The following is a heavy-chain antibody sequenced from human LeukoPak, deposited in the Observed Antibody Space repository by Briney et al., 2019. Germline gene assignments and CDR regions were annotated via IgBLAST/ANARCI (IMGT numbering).Heavy chain of an antibody. J-gene: IGHJ4*02. V-gene: IGHV3-48*04. CDR1: GFTFSSYS. CDR3: ARDGGVYCSGGSCYATPHFDY. Sequence: GGSLRLSCAASGFTFSSYSMNWVRQAPGKGLEWVSYISSSSSTIYYADSVKGRFTISRDNAKNSLYLQMNSLRAEDTAVHYCARDGGVYCSGGSCYATPHFDYWGQGTLVTVSS. CDR2: ISSSSSTI. D-gene: IGHD2-15*01.